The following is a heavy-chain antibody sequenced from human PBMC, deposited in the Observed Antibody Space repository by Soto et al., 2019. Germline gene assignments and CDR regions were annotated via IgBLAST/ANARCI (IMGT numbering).Heavy chain of an antibody. D-gene: IGHD1-1*01. Sequence: GGSLRLSCVGSGFIFSSFTMTWVRQAPGMGLQYLASISKSSSLIYYADSVRVRFIISGDNSKDSVFLQMYSLRAEDTAMYYCVRGDDRVDWGQGTLVTVSS. CDR1: GFIFSSFT. CDR3: VRGDDRVD. V-gene: IGHV3-21*01. J-gene: IGHJ4*02. CDR2: ISKSSSLI.